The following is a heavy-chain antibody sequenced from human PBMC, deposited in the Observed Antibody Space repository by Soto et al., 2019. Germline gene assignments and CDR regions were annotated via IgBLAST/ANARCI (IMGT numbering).Heavy chain of an antibody. Sequence: GGSLRLSCVASGFTFSSYALNWVRQAPGQGLEWVSSILGSSAYIHYADSVKGRFTVSRDNDKSSLFLQMDGLRAEDTAVYYCVRAFQDYHWGTYPSHYWGQGILVTVSS. V-gene: IGHV3-21*01. CDR3: VRAFQDYHWGTYPSHY. D-gene: IGHD3-16*02. CDR2: ILGSSAYI. J-gene: IGHJ4*02. CDR1: GFTFSSYA.